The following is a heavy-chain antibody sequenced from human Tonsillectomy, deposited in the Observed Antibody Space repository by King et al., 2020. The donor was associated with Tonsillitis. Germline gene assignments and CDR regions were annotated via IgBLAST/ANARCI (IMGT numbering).Heavy chain of an antibody. D-gene: IGHD6-19*01. CDR3: ARAKSSGYPYYYYYGMDV. CDR2: IYYSGST. V-gene: IGHV4-59*01. Sequence: VQLQESGPGLVKPSETLSLTCTVSGGSISSYLWNWIRQSPGKGLEWIGYIYYSGSTNYNPSLESRVIISVDTSETQLSLKLSSVTAADTAMYYCARAKSSGYPYYYYYGMDVWGQGTTVTVSS. J-gene: IGHJ6*02. CDR1: GGSISSYL.